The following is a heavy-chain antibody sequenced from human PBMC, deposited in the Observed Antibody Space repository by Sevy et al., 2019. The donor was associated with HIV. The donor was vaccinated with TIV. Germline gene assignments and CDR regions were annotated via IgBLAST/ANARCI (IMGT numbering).Heavy chain of an antibody. D-gene: IGHD1-7*01. V-gene: IGHV1-69*13. CDR1: GGTFSSYA. J-gene: IGHJ4*02. CDR3: ARTPLLSIPGTTDVYFDN. Sequence: ALVKVSCKASGGTFSSYALSWVRQAPGQGLEWMGGIIPIFGTINLAQTFQGRVTITADESRSTAYMELSSLRSADTAVYYCARTPLLSIPGTTDVYFDNWGQGTLVTVSS. CDR2: IIPIFGTI.